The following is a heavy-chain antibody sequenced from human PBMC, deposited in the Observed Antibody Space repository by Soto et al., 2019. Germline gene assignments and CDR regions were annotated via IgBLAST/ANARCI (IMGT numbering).Heavy chain of an antibody. CDR2: INPSNEIT. J-gene: IGHJ4*02. Sequence: ASVKVSCQTSGYTFSAYYVHWARRAPGRGFQWLGWINPSNEITTFSEFFQGRIPMTRETSTNTVHMELNMLTSDAMAVYYCRRGGWGDSPIDYWGQGTQVTV. CDR3: RRGGWGDSPIDY. CDR1: GYTFSAYY. V-gene: IGHV1-2*02. D-gene: IGHD1-26*01.